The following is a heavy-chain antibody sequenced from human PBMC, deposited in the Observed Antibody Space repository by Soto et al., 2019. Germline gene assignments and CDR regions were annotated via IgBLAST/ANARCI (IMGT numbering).Heavy chain of an antibody. J-gene: IGHJ6*03. V-gene: IGHV3-48*01. CDR3: ARDLSWGSNWYYYMDV. CDR1: GFILSDCA. Sequence: EVQLVESGGGLVQPGGSLGLSCATSGFILSDCAMNWVRQAPGKGLEWVSYISSSSSVMDYADSVKGRFTVSRDNARNSLYLQMNSLRAEDTAVYYCARDLSWGSNWYYYMDVWGKGTTVTVSS. D-gene: IGHD7-27*01. CDR2: ISSSSSVM.